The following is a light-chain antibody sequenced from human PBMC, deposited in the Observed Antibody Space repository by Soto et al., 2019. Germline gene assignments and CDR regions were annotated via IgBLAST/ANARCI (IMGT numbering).Light chain of an antibody. CDR3: SSFVASNNLRV. CDR1: SSDIGAYNY. Sequence: QSALTQLPSASGSPGQSVTISCTGTSSDIGAYNYVSWYQQHPGKAPKLIIYEVNERPSGVPDRFSGSKSGNTASLTVSGLQPEDEAEYYCSSFVASNNLRVFGTGTKVTVL. J-gene: IGLJ1*01. CDR2: EVN. V-gene: IGLV2-8*01.